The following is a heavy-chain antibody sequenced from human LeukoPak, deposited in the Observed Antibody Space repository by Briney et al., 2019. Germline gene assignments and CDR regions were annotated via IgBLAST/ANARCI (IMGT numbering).Heavy chain of an antibody. CDR1: GFTFSSYS. J-gene: IGHJ4*02. V-gene: IGHV3-48*04. D-gene: IGHD2-2*01. CDR2: ISSSSSTI. Sequence: GGSLRLSCAASGFTFSSYSMNWVRQAPGKGLEWVSYISSSSSTIYYADSVKGRFTISRDNAENSLYLQMNSLRVEDTAVYYCARAPTVLVGYCSSSSCQADYWGQGTLVTVSS. CDR3: ARAPTVLVGYCSSSSCQADY.